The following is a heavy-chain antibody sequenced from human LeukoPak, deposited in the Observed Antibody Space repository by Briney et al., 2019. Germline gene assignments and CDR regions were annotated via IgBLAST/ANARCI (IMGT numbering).Heavy chain of an antibody. CDR1: GGSISSYH. Sequence: SETLSLTCTVSGGSISSYHWSWIRQPPGKGLEWIGYIYYSGSTNYNPSLKSRVTISLDTSKNQFSLKLSSVTAADTAVYYCARGRGYSGYFGYYYMDVWGKGTTVTVSS. CDR3: ARGRGYSGYFGYYYMDV. D-gene: IGHD5-12*01. J-gene: IGHJ6*03. V-gene: IGHV4-59*01. CDR2: IYYSGST.